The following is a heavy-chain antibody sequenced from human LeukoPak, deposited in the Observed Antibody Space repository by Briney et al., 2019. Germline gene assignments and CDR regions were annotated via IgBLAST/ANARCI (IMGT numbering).Heavy chain of an antibody. Sequence: ASVKVSCKASGYTFTSYGISWVRQAPGKGLEWMGGFDPEDGETIYAQKFQGRVTMTEDTSTDTAYMELSSLRSEDTAVYYCATSWGSYPFFDYWGQGTLVTVSS. CDR1: GYTFTSYG. CDR3: ATSWGSYPFFDY. J-gene: IGHJ4*02. V-gene: IGHV1-24*01. D-gene: IGHD1-26*01. CDR2: FDPEDGET.